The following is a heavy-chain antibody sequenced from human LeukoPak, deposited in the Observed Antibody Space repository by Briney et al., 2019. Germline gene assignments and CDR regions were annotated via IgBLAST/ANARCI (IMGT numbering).Heavy chain of an antibody. Sequence: SETLSLTCTVSGGSLSSYYWSWIRQPPGKGLEWIGYIYYSGSTNYNPSLKSRVTISVDTSKNQFSLKLSSVTAADTAVYYCARDHQTDDAFDIWGQGTMVTVSS. J-gene: IGHJ3*02. CDR2: IYYSGST. D-gene: IGHD1-14*01. CDR1: GGSLSSYY. CDR3: ARDHQTDDAFDI. V-gene: IGHV4-59*01.